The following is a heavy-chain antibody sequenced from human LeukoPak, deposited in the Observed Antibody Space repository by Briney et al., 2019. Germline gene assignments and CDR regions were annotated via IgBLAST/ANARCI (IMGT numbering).Heavy chain of an antibody. D-gene: IGHD2-21*02. Sequence: SETLSLTCTVSGGTISSVVYYWSWIRQHPGKGLECSGYIYYSGSTYYNPSLKSRVTISVAPSKNQFSLKLSSVTAADTAVYYCARDAYCGGDCYSLPDYWGQGTLVTVSS. CDR1: GGTISSVVYY. J-gene: IGHJ4*02. CDR3: ARDAYCGGDCYSLPDY. CDR2: IYYSGST. V-gene: IGHV4-31*03.